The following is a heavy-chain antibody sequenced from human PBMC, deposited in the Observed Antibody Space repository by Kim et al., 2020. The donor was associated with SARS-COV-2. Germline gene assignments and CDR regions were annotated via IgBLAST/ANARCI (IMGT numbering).Heavy chain of an antibody. D-gene: IGHD1-26*01. V-gene: IGHV4-59*13. Sequence: SETLSLTCTVSGGSFSTYYWSWIRLPSGKGLEWIGYVYYSGSTIYNPSLKSRVTISVDASKNQISLKMTSVTTADTGVYYCARGGGMDVWGQGTTVTVSS. CDR2: VYYSGST. J-gene: IGHJ6*02. CDR1: GGSFSTYY. CDR3: ARGGGMDV.